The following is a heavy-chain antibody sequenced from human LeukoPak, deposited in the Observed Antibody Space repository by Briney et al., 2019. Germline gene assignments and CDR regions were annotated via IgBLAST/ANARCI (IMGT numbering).Heavy chain of an antibody. J-gene: IGHJ4*02. Sequence: GGSLRLSCAASVFTLSSYTMNGVRQAPGKRLQWVSSISGSSDHMSYADSVEGRFTISRDSANNSLYLQMNSLRAEDTAVYYCARRSGNSGHDYWGQGTLVTVSS. CDR1: VFTLSSYT. D-gene: IGHD4-23*01. CDR3: ARRSGNSGHDY. CDR2: ISGSSDHM. V-gene: IGHV3-21*01.